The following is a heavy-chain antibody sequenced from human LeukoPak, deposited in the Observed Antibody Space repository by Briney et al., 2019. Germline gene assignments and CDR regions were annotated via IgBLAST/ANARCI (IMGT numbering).Heavy chain of an antibody. CDR2: ISSSGSTI. V-gene: IGHV3-11*04. Sequence: GGSLRLSCAASGFTFSNYYMSWVRQAPGKGLEWVSYISSSGSTIYYADSVKGRFTISRDSAKNSLYLQMNSLRAEDTAVYYCARVAPASTHPDYWGQGTLVTVSS. CDR1: GFTFSNYY. D-gene: IGHD6-13*01. J-gene: IGHJ4*02. CDR3: ARVAPASTHPDY.